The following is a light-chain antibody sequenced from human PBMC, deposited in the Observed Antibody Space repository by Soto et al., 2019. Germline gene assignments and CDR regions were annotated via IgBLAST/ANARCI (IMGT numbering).Light chain of an antibody. CDR2: EGS. CDR1: SSDVGSYNL. CDR3: QSYDNSLRGSYV. J-gene: IGLJ1*01. Sequence: QSALTQPASVSGSPGQSITISCTGTSSDVGSYNLVSWYQQHPGKAPKLMIYEGSKRPSGVSNRFSGSKSGNTASLTISGLQAEDVAEYCGQSYDNSLRGSYVFGTGTKVTVL. V-gene: IGLV2-23*01.